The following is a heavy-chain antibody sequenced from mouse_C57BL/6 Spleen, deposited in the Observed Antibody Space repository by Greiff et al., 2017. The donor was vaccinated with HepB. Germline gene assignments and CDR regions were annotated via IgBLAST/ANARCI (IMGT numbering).Heavy chain of an antibody. Sequence: VQLQQSGAELVKPGASVKISCKASGYAFSSYWMNWVKQRPGKGLEWIGQIYPGDGDTNYNGKFKGKATLTADKSSSTAYMQLSSLTSEDSAVYFCARDWDEGAMDYWGQGTSVTVSS. J-gene: IGHJ4*01. CDR1: GYAFSSYW. CDR2: IYPGDGDT. D-gene: IGHD4-1*01. V-gene: IGHV1-80*01. CDR3: ARDWDEGAMDY.